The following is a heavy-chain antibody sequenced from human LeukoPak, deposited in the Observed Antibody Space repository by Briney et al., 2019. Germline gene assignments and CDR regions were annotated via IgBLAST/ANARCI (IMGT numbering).Heavy chain of an antibody. Sequence: ASVKVSCKASGGTFSSYAISWVRQAPGQGLEWMGGIIPIFGTANYAQKFQGRVTITADESTSTAYMELSSLRSEDTAVYYCARDLWFGEPYYFDYWGQGTLVTVSS. V-gene: IGHV1-69*13. CDR1: GGTFSSYA. CDR2: IIPIFGTA. J-gene: IGHJ4*02. CDR3: ARDLWFGEPYYFDY. D-gene: IGHD3-10*01.